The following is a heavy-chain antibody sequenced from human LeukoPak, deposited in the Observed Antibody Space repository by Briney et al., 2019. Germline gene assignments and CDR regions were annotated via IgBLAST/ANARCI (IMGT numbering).Heavy chain of an antibody. J-gene: IGHJ4*02. V-gene: IGHV1-58*02. CDR3: AAAQQYYYGSGVGDY. Sequence: GTSVTVSYKASGFTFTISAMQWVRQARGQRREWIGWIVVGSGNTNYAQKFQERVTITRDMSTSTAYMELSSLRSEDTAVYYCAAAQQYYYGSGVGDYWGQGTLVTVSS. D-gene: IGHD3-10*01. CDR2: IVVGSGNT. CDR1: GFTFTISA.